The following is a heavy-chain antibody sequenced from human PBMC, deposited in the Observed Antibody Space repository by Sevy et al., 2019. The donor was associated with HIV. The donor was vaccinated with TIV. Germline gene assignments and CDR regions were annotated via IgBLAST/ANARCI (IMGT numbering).Heavy chain of an antibody. CDR2: FDPEDGKT. Sequence: VAVKVSCKVSGYTLTELSIHWVRQAPRKGLERRVTFDPEDGKTIYAQNFQGRVTMTEDTSTDRTYMELSSLRSEDTAVYYCASARDYYDSSGYYFDYWGQGTLVTVSS. J-gene: IGHJ4*02. D-gene: IGHD3-22*01. V-gene: IGHV1-24*01. CDR3: ASARDYYDSSGYYFDY. CDR1: GYTLTELS.